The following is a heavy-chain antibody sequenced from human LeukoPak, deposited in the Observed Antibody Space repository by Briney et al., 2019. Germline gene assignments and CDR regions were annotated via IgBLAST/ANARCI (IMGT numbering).Heavy chain of an antibody. D-gene: IGHD2-2*01. CDR1: GGSFSGYY. CDR3: ARGKYCSSTSCYAKPSDY. CDR2: INHSGST. Sequence: SETLSLTCAVYGGSFSGYYWSWIRQPPGKGLEWIGEINHSGSTNYNPSLKSRVTISVDTSKNQFSLKLSSVTAADTAVYYCARGKYCSSTSCYAKPSDYWGQGTLVTVSS. J-gene: IGHJ4*02. V-gene: IGHV4-34*01.